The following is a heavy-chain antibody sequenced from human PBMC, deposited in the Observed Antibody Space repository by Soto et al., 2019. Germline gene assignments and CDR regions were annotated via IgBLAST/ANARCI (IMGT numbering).Heavy chain of an antibody. CDR1: GFTFSDYY. D-gene: IGHD6-19*01. CDR2: TSSTSRYT. CDR3: AREDIAVAEPLDY. Sequence: QVQLVESGGGLVKPGGSLRLSCAASGFTFSDYYMSWIRQAPGKGLEWVSYTSSTSRYTNYADSVKGRFTISRDNAKNLLYLQMDSLRVEDTAVYYCAREDIAVAEPLDYWGQGTLVTVSA. V-gene: IGHV3-11*06. J-gene: IGHJ4*02.